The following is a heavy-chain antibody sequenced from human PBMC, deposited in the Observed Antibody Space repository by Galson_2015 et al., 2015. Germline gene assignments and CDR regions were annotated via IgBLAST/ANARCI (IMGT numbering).Heavy chain of an antibody. Sequence: SLRLSCAASGFTFSSYAMSWVRQAPGKGLEWVSAISGSGGSTYYADSVKGRFTISRDNSKNTLYLQMNSLRAEDTAVYYCADGKKRGYSGYDTVDYWGQGTLVTVSS. CDR1: GFTFSSYA. CDR3: ADGKKRGYSGYDTVDY. CDR2: ISGSGGST. D-gene: IGHD5-12*01. J-gene: IGHJ4*02. V-gene: IGHV3-23*01.